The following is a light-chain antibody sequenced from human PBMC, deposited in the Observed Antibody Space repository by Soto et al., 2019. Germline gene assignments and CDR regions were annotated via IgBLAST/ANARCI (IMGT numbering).Light chain of an antibody. CDR3: SSYTSSSTGV. CDR1: SSDVGGYNY. V-gene: IGLV2-14*01. Sequence: QSALTQPASVSGSPGQSITISCTGTSSDVGGYNYVSWYQQHPGKAPKLMIYDVSNRPSGVSNRFSGSKSGNTASLTISGLQAEVEAEYYCSSYTSSSTGVFGGGTKLTVL. J-gene: IGLJ2*01. CDR2: DVS.